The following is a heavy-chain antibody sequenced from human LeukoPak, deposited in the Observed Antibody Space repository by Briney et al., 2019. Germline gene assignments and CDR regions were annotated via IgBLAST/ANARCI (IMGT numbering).Heavy chain of an antibody. D-gene: IGHD4-23*01. CDR3: ARSYYGGLDC. J-gene: IGHJ4*02. Sequence: GGSLRLSCAASGFIISNQYLSWVRQAPGKGLEWVSIIYSDGATYFADSMKGRFTLFRDSSKNMLYLQMNNLRAEDTAVYYCARSYYGGLDCWGQGTLVTVSS. V-gene: IGHV3-53*01. CDR2: IYSDGAT. CDR1: GFIISNQY.